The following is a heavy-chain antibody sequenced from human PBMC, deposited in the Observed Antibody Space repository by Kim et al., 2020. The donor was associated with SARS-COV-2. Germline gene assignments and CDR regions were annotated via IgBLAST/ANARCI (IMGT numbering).Heavy chain of an antibody. D-gene: IGHD1-26*01. V-gene: IGHV3-30*09. CDR3: ARPYSGSYYSWFDL. J-gene: IGHJ5*02. CDR2: ISYDGSNK. CDR1: GFTFSSYA. Sequence: GGSLRLSCAASGFTFSSYAMHWVRQAPGKGLEWVAVISYDGSNKYYADSLKGRFAISRDNSKNTLYLQMNSLRAEDTAVYFCARPYSGSYYSWFDLWGEGSLVTVPS.